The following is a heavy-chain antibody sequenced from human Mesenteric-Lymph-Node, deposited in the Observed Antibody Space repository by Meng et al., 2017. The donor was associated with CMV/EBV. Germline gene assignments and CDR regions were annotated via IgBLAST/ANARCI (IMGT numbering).Heavy chain of an antibody. CDR3: ARDSWVEQQLLPLVY. Sequence: SGCSFTGHDIHWVRQAAGQGLEWMGRINPKSGHASYAQKVQGRVTMTRDTSISTAYMELSSLRSDDTAVYFCARDSWVEQQLLPLVYWGQGTLVTVSS. CDR1: GCSFTGHD. D-gene: IGHD6-13*01. CDR2: INPKSGHA. V-gene: IGHV1-2*06. J-gene: IGHJ4*02.